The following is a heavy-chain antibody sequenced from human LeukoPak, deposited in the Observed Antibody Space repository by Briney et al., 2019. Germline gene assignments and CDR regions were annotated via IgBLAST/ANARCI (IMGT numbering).Heavy chain of an antibody. Sequence: PGGSLRLSCAASGFTLSSFSMHWVRQSPGRGLEYVSAINYKGGTTYYADSVKGRFTISRDNSKNTLYLQMGSLRAEDMAVYYCARLPVDAFDIWGQGTMVTVSS. CDR3: ARLPVDAFDI. CDR2: INYKGGTT. CDR1: GFTLSSFS. V-gene: IGHV3-64*02. D-gene: IGHD1-14*01. J-gene: IGHJ3*02.